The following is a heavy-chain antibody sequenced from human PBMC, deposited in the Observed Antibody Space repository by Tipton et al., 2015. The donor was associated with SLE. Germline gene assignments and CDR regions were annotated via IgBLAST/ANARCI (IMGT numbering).Heavy chain of an antibody. CDR2: IWYDGSNQ. Sequence: SLRLSCAASGFTFSDFGFHWVRQAPGKGLEWVALIWYDGSNQNYADSVKGRFTISRDNSKGTLYLQMNSLRVEGTAVYYCAKARAAAAQAFDIWGQGTMVTVSS. CDR1: GFTFSDFG. V-gene: IGHV3-33*06. J-gene: IGHJ3*02. CDR3: AKARAAAAQAFDI. D-gene: IGHD6-13*01.